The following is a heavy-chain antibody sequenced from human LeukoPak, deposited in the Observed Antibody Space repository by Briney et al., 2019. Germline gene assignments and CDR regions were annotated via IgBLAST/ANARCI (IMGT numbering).Heavy chain of an antibody. CDR1: GGTFSSYA. D-gene: IGHD3-10*01. CDR2: IIPIFGTA. J-gene: IGHJ4*02. V-gene: IGHV1-69*06. Sequence: ASVKVSCKASGGTFSSYAISWVRQAPGHGLEWMGGIIPIFGTANYAQKFQGRVTITADKSTSTAYMELSSLRSEDTAVYYCASYGPGYFDYWGQGTLVTVSS. CDR3: ASYGPGYFDY.